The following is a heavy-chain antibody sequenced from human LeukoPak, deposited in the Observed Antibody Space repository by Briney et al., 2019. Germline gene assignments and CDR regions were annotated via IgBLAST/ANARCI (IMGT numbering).Heavy chain of an antibody. Sequence: PSETLSLTCTVSGYSISSGYYWGWIRQPPGKGLEWIGSIYHSGSTYYNPSLKSRVTISVDTSKNQFSLKLSSVTAADTAVYYCARQSIAARKVYDRFDYWGQGTLVTVSS. CDR3: ARQSIAARKVYDRFDY. D-gene: IGHD6-6*01. CDR1: GYSISSGYY. J-gene: IGHJ4*02. V-gene: IGHV4-38-2*02. CDR2: IYHSGST.